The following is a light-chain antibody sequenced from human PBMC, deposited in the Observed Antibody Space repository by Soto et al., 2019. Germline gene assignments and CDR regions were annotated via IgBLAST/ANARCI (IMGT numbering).Light chain of an antibody. CDR1: QGIRND. CDR2: AAS. Sequence: AIQITQSPSSLSASVGDRVTITCRASQGIRNDLGWYQQKPGKAPKLLIYAASTLQSGVPSRFSGSGSGTEFSLIISGLQPEDFATYYCQQYHGFWFGQGTKVDIK. J-gene: IGKJ1*01. V-gene: IGKV1-6*01. CDR3: QQYHGFW.